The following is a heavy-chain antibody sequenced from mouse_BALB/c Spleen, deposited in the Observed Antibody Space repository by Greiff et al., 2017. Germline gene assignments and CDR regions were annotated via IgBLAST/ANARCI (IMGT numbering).Heavy chain of an antibody. CDR2: INSNGGST. J-gene: IGHJ4*01. CDR1: GFTFSSYG. V-gene: IGHV5-6-3*01. CDR3: ARDHHYYAMDY. Sequence: EVQVVESGGGLVQPGGSLKLSCAASGFTFSSYGMSWVRQTPDKRLELVATINSNGGSTYYPDSVKGRFTISRDNAKNTLYLQMSSLKSEDTAMYYCARDHHYYAMDYWGQGTSVTVSS.